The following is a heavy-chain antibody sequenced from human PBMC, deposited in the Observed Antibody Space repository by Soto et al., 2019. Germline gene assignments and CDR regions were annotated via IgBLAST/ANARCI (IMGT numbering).Heavy chain of an antibody. CDR2: IIPIFGTA. D-gene: IGHD2-2*02. CDR1: GGSYSIDA. V-gene: IGHV1-69*01. J-gene: IGHJ5*02. Sequence: SLKGYCKSSGGSYSIDAIGWVRQKPGQGLEWMGGIIPIFGTANYAQKFQGRVTITADESTSTAYMELSSLRSEDTAVYYCARDRGYCSSTSSCTLYNWFDPWGQGTLVT. CDR3: ARDRGYCSSTSSCTLYNWFDP.